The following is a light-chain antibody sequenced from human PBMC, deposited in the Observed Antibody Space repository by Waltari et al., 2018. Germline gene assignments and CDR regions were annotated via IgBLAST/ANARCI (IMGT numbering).Light chain of an antibody. V-gene: IGLV2-8*01. CDR3: SSYAGSNRVI. Sequence: QSALTQPPSASGSPGQSVTTSCTGTSSAGGGFAYVSWSQQHPGKAPKLMIYEINKRPSGVPNRFSGSRSGNTASLTVSGLRPEDEADYYCSSYAGSNRVIFGGGTKLTVL. CDR2: EIN. CDR1: SSAGGGFAY. J-gene: IGLJ2*01.